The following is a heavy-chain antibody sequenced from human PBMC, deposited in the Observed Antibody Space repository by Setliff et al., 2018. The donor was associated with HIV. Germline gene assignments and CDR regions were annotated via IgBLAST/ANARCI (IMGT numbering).Heavy chain of an antibody. Sequence: SETLSLTCAVSGYSISSGFYWSWMRQPPGKGLEWIGSIYQSGNTNYNPSLESRLTISVDTAKNQFSLKLSSVTAADTAVYYCAAATTLLSPRAWGQGTTVTVSS. V-gene: IGHV4-38-2*01. J-gene: IGHJ6*01. CDR1: GYSISSGFY. CDR2: IYQSGNT. D-gene: IGHD2-15*01. CDR3: AAATTLLSPRA.